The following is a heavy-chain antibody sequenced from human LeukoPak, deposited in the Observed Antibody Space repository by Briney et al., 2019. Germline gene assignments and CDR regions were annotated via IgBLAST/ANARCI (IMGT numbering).Heavy chain of an antibody. J-gene: IGHJ6*04. D-gene: IGHD3-10*02. CDR2: ISTTSGNI. CDR1: GFTFSSYS. V-gene: IGHV3-21*01. CDR3: AELGITMIGGV. Sequence: GGSLRLSCAASGFTFSSYSMNWVRQAPGKGLEWVAAISTTSGNIYYADSVKGRFTISRDNAKSSLYLQMNSLRAEDTAVYYCAELGITMIGGVWGKGTTVTISS.